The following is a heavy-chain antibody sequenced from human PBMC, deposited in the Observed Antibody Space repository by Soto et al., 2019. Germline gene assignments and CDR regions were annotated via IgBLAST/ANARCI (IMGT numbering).Heavy chain of an antibody. J-gene: IGHJ4*02. V-gene: IGHV4-30-2*01. D-gene: IGHD2-15*01. CDR1: GGSISSGGYS. CDR3: ARGQVVAAQH. Sequence: SXTLSLTCAVSGGSISSGGYSWSWIRQPPGKGLEWIGYIYHSGSTYYNPSLKSRVTISVDRSKNQFSLKLSSVTAADTAVYYCARGQVVAAQHWGQGTLVTVSS. CDR2: IYHSGST.